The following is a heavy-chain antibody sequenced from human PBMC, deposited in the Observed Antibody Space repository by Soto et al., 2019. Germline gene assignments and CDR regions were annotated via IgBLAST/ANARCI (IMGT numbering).Heavy chain of an antibody. CDR1: GGTFSSYA. V-gene: IGHV1-69*12. Sequence: QVQLVQSGAEVKKPGSSVKVSCKASGGTFSSYAISWVRQAPGQGLEWMGGIIPIFGTANYAQKFQGRVTITADESTSTAYMQLRSLRSEDTAVYYRASPRGHDSSGYYYVFDYWGKGTLVTVSS. CDR2: IIPIFGTA. D-gene: IGHD3-22*01. J-gene: IGHJ4*02. CDR3: ASPRGHDSSGYYYVFDY.